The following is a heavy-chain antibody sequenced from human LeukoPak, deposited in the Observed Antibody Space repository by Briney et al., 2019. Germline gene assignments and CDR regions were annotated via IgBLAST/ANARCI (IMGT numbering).Heavy chain of an antibody. J-gene: IGHJ3*02. V-gene: IGHV4-59*01. D-gene: IGHD2-15*01. CDR2: IYYSGST. Sequence: SETLSLTCTDPGGSISSSYWSWIRQHPGKGLEWIGYIYYSGSTNYNPSLKSRVTISVDTSKNQFSLKLSSVTAADTAVYYCARGYCSGGSCYPDAFDIWGQGTMVTVSS. CDR1: GGSISSSY. CDR3: ARGYCSGGSCYPDAFDI.